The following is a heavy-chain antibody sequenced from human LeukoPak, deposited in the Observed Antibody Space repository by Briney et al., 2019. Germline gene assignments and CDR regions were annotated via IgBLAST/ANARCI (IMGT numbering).Heavy chain of an antibody. J-gene: IGHJ5*02. CDR3: ARRESSGWSVWFDP. Sequence: SETLSLTCAVYGGSFSGFYWSWMPQPPGNGLVWIGEINHSGSTNYNPSLKGRVTISVDTSKNQFSLKLSSVTAADTAVYYCARRESSGWSVWFDPWGQGTLVTVSS. CDR2: INHSGST. V-gene: IGHV4-34*01. D-gene: IGHD6-19*01. CDR1: GGSFSGFY.